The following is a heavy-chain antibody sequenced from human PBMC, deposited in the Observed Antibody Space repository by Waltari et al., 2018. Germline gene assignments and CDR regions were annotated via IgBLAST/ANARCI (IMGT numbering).Heavy chain of an antibody. CDR1: GFSFSTYW. Sequence: EVELVESGGDLVQPGGSLRLSCAASGFSFSTYWMSWVRQAPGKGLEWVANIKQDGSEKYYVDSVKGRFAISRDNPKNSLYLQMNSLSAEDTAVYYCAGGSGWLIDYWGQGTLVTVSS. CDR2: IKQDGSEK. V-gene: IGHV3-7*01. D-gene: IGHD6-19*01. CDR3: AGGSGWLIDY. J-gene: IGHJ4*02.